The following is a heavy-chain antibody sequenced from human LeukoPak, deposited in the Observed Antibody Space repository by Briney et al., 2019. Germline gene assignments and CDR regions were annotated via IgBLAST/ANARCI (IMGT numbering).Heavy chain of an antibody. D-gene: IGHD6-19*01. Sequence: GGSLRLSCAASGFTFSSYWMSWVRQAPGKGLEWVANIKQDGSEKYYVDSVKGRFTISGDNAKNSLYLQMNSLRAEDTAVYYCARVKGIAVAGIDYWGQGTLVTVSS. J-gene: IGHJ4*02. CDR2: IKQDGSEK. V-gene: IGHV3-7*01. CDR1: GFTFSSYW. CDR3: ARVKGIAVAGIDY.